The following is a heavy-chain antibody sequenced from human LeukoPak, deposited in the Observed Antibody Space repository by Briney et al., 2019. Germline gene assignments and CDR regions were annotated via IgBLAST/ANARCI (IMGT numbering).Heavy chain of an antibody. CDR2: ISTYNGNT. V-gene: IGHV1-18*01. CDR1: GDTFNSYG. J-gene: IGHJ4*02. Sequence: GASVKVSCTASGDTFNSYGIYWVRQAPGQGLEWMGWISTYNGNTNYAQEFLGRVTMTTDTSTSTVYMELRSLRSDDTAIYYCARGTDYYPLDYWGQGTQVTVSS. D-gene: IGHD3/OR15-3a*01. CDR3: ARGTDYYPLDY.